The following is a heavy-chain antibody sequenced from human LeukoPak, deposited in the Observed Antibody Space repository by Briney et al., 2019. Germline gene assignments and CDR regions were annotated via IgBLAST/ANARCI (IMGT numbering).Heavy chain of an antibody. CDR3: ARDPPPGRLAARPLDY. D-gene: IGHD6-6*01. CDR2: IKQDGSEK. Sequence: PGGSLRLSCAASGFTFSSYWMSWVRQAPGKGLEWVANIKQDGSEKYYVDSVKGRFTISRDNAKNSLYLQMNSLRAEDTAVYYCARDPPPGRLAARPLDYWGQGTLVTVSS. V-gene: IGHV3-7*01. CDR1: GFTFSSYW. J-gene: IGHJ4*02.